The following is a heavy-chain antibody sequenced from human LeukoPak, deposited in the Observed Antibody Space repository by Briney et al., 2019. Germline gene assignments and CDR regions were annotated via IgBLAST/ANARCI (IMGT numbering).Heavy chain of an antibody. V-gene: IGHV4-59*08. D-gene: IGHD2-15*01. CDR2: IYYSGST. J-gene: IGHJ4*02. CDR1: GGSINSYY. Sequence: PSETLSLTCTVSGGSINSYYWSWIRQPPGKGLEWIGYIYYSGSTNYNPSLKSRVTISLDTSKNQFSLKLNSVTAADTAVYYCVRALVVSLSAYWGQGTLVTVS. CDR3: VRALVVSLSAY.